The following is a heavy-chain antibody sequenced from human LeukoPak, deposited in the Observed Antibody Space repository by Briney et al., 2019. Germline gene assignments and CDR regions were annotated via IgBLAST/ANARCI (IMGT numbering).Heavy chain of an antibody. CDR3: AKGRTFIAVAAYD. V-gene: IGHV3-23*01. Sequence: RGSPRLSCAASGFTFSSYAMSWVCQAPGKGLEWVSAISGSGGGTYYADSVKGRFTISRDNSKNTLYLQMNSLRAEDTAVYYCAKGRTFIAVAAYDWGQGTLVTVSS. D-gene: IGHD6-19*01. J-gene: IGHJ4*02. CDR2: ISGSGGGT. CDR1: GFTFSSYA.